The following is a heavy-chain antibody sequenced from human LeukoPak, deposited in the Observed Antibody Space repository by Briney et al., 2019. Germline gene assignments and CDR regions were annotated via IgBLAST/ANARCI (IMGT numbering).Heavy chain of an antibody. CDR3: ARDPLGSSWAMYYFDY. CDR1: GYTFTTHY. V-gene: IGHV1-46*01. J-gene: IGHJ4*02. CDR2: INPSDGGA. D-gene: IGHD6-13*01. Sequence: ASVKVSCKASGYTFTTHYIHWVRQAPGQGLEWMGIINPSDGGASYAQKFQGRVTMTRDTSTSTVYMELSSLRSEDTAVYYCARDPLGSSWAMYYFDYWGQGTLVTVSS.